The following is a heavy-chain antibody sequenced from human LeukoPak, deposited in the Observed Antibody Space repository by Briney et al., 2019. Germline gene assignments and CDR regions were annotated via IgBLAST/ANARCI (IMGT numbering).Heavy chain of an antibody. D-gene: IGHD1-26*01. CDR2: FDPEDGET. CDR1: GYTLTELS. Sequence: ASVKVSCKVSGYTLTELSMHWVRQAPGKGLEWMGGFDPEDGETIYAQKFQGRVTMTEDTSTDTAYMELSSLRSEDTAVYYCETDGRSSWLLGYGGQGPLVPVSA. CDR3: ETDGRSSWLLGY. J-gene: IGHJ4*02. V-gene: IGHV1-24*01.